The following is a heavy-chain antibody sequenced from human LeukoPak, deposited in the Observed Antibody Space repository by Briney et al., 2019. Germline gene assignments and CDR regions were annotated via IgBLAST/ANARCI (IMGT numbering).Heavy chain of an antibody. CDR2: ISSSSSSI. V-gene: IGHV3-48*01. J-gene: IGHJ4*02. CDR3: ARVLSGSYRVLDY. Sequence: GGSLRLSCAASGFIFSSYSMNWVRQAPGKGLEWVSYISSSSSSIYYADAVKGRFTISRDNAKNSLYLQMNSLRAEDTAVYYCARVLSGSYRVLDYWGQGTLVTVSS. D-gene: IGHD1-26*01. CDR1: GFIFSSYS.